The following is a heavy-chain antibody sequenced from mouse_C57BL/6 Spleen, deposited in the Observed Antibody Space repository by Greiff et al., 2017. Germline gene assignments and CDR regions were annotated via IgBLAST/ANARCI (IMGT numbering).Heavy chain of an antibody. CDR3: ARVDSNYRGNMDY. CDR2: ISSGSSTI. Sequence: DVMLVESGGGLVKPGGSLKLSCAASGFTFSDYGMHWVRQAPEKGLEWVAYISSGSSTIYYADTVKGRFTISRDNAKNTLFLQMTSLRSEDTAMYYCARVDSNYRGNMDYWGQGTSVTVSS. J-gene: IGHJ4*01. CDR1: GFTFSDYG. D-gene: IGHD2-5*01. V-gene: IGHV5-17*01.